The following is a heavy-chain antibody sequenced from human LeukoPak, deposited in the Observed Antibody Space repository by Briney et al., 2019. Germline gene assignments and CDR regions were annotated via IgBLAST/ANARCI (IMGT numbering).Heavy chain of an antibody. CDR1: GFTFDDYA. Sequence: GGSLRLSCAASGFTFDDYAMHWVRQAPGKGLEWVSGISWNSGSIGYADSVKGRFTIPRDSSKNTLYLQMNSLRAEDTAVYYCAKDGGYRRYYFDYWGQGTLVTVSS. V-gene: IGHV3-9*01. CDR2: ISWNSGSI. J-gene: IGHJ4*02. CDR3: AKDGGYRRYYFDY. D-gene: IGHD5-18*01.